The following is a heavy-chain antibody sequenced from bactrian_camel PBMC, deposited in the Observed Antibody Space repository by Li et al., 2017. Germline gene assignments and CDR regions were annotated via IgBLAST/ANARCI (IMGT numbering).Heavy chain of an antibody. Sequence: HVQLVESGGGLVQPGGSLRLSCAVAEFSFSSVYMSWVRQTPGKVLEWVSSISTDGSTTSYADSVKGRFTISRDNAKNTVYLQMNSLKSGDTALYYCATGGALTWYGYWAQGTQVTVS. J-gene: IGHJ4*01. D-gene: IGHD7*01. CDR1: EFSFSSVY. CDR3: ATGGALTWYGY. CDR2: ISTDGSTT. V-gene: IGHV3-2*01.